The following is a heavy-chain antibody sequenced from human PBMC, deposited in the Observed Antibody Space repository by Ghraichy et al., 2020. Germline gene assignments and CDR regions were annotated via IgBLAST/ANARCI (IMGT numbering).Heavy chain of an antibody. CDR3: ARVGTSTGIPYYYAMDV. V-gene: IGHV4-59*01. J-gene: IGHJ6*02. CDR2: VYNSGST. Sequence: SETLSLTCTVSGGSISRYYWTWIRQPPGRGLEWIGNVYNSGSTNYNPSLKSRVTISVDTSKNQFSLKLSSVTAADTAVYYCARVGTSTGIPYYYAMDVWGQGTTVTVSS. D-gene: IGHD1-14*01. CDR1: GGSISRYY.